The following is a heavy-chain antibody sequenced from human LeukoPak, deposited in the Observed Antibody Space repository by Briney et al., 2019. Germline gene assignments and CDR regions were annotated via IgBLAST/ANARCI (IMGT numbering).Heavy chain of an antibody. CDR1: GYSFTSFW. Sequence: GESLQISCKGSGYSFTSFWIGWVRQMPGKGLEWMGIIYPGDSDTRYSPSFQGQVTISADKSINTAYLQWSSLKASDTAMYYCATYSSGMAYDCFDYWGQGTLVTVSS. D-gene: IGHD3-10*01. CDR2: IYPGDSDT. J-gene: IGHJ4*02. CDR3: ATYSSGMAYDCFDY. V-gene: IGHV5-51*01.